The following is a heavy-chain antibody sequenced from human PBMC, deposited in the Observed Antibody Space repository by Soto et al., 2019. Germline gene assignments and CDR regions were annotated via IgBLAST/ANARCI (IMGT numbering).Heavy chain of an antibody. CDR1: GFTFSSYG. CDR3: AKGSEDYNTLYYYYGMDV. D-gene: IGHD4-4*01. J-gene: IGHJ6*02. Sequence: AGGSLRLSCAASGFTFSSYGMHWVRQAPGKGLEWVAVISYDGSNKYYADSVKGRFTISRDNSKNTLYLQMNSLRAEDTAVYYCAKGSEDYNTLYYYYGMDVWGQGTTVTVSS. V-gene: IGHV3-30*18. CDR2: ISYDGSNK.